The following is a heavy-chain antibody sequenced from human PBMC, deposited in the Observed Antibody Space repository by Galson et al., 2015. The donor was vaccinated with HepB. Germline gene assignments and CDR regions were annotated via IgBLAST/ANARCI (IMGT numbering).Heavy chain of an antibody. CDR1: GFTFRDYY. Sequence: SLRLSCAASGFTFRDYYMSWLRQAPGKGLEWLSYVSGSSSYTNYADSVQGRFTTSRDNAKNSLYLQMNSLKAEDTAVYYCAREGPGLAVSGPTPLDYWGQGTLVTVSS. V-gene: IGHV3-11*06. CDR2: VSGSSSYT. J-gene: IGHJ4*02. D-gene: IGHD6-19*01. CDR3: AREGPGLAVSGPTPLDY.